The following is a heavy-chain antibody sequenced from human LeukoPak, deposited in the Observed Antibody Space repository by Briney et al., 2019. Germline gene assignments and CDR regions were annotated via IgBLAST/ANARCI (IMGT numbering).Heavy chain of an antibody. J-gene: IGHJ4*02. CDR3: AKRGIVIRGILVIGYHQEAYHYDY. V-gene: IGHV3-23*01. D-gene: IGHD3-10*01. CDR2: ISERGGST. Sequence: GGSLRLSCVVSGISLTNYAMTWVRQAPGKGLGWVSYISERGGSTSYADSVKGRFTISRDTSLSTLYLQMTSLRAEDTAVYFCAKRGIVIRGILVIGYHQEAYHYDYWGQGVLVTVSS. CDR1: GISLTNYA.